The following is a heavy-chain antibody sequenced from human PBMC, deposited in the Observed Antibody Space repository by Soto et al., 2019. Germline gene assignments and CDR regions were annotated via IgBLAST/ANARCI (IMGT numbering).Heavy chain of an antibody. CDR1: GGTFSSYS. J-gene: IGHJ4*02. CDR2: IIPLFGTG. V-gene: IGHV1-69*13. CDR3: ARGGYGDYGKPFDY. D-gene: IGHD4-17*01. Sequence: SVKVSCKASGGTFSSYSIGWVRQAPGQGLEWMGGIIPLFGTGNYAQKFQGRVTITADESTSTAYMQLSSLRSEDTAVYYCARGGYGDYGKPFDYWDQGTRVTVS.